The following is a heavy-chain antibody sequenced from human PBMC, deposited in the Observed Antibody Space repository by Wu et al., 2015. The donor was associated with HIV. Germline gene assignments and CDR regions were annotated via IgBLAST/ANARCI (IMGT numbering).Heavy chain of an antibody. V-gene: IGHV1-2*02. CDR3: ARLQSLHGLYSNADY. D-gene: IGHD4-11*01. Sequence: QVQLLQSGAEVKKPGASVMVSCKASGYTFTDYYMYWVRKTPGQGLEWMGWINANRGGIKYARKFQGRVTMTRDTAVSTAYMELNSLRSDDTAVYYCARLQSLHGLYSNADYWGQGTLVTVSS. CDR2: INANRGGI. J-gene: IGHJ4*02. CDR1: GYTFTDYY.